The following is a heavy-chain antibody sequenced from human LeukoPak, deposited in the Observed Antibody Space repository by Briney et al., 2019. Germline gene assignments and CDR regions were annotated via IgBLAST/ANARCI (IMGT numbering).Heavy chain of an antibody. CDR3: ARRSKDFWSYFDP. CDR2: IYYSGST. CDR1: GGSISSSSYY. J-gene: IGHJ5*02. Sequence: SQTLSLTCTVSGGSISSSSYYWGWIRQPPGKGLEWIGSIYYSGSTYYNPSLKSRVTISVDTSKNQFSLKLSSVTAADTAVYYCARRSKDFWSYFDPWGQGTLVTVSS. D-gene: IGHD3-3*01. V-gene: IGHV4-39*07.